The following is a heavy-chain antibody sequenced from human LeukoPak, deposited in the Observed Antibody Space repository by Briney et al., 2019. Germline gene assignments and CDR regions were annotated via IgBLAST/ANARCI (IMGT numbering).Heavy chain of an antibody. J-gene: IGHJ4*02. V-gene: IGHV3-30*18. Sequence: GGSLRLSCAASGFTFSSYAMSWVRQAPGKGLEWVAVISYDGSNKYYADSVKGRFTISRDNSKNTLYLQMNSLRAEDTAVYYCAKDTLSRSILTGYYEAHFDYWGQGTLVTVSS. CDR2: ISYDGSNK. CDR3: AKDTLSRSILTGYYEAHFDY. D-gene: IGHD3-9*01. CDR1: GFTFSSYA.